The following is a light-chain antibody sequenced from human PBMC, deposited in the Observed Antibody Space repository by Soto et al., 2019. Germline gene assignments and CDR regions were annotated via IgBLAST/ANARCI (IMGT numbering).Light chain of an antibody. Sequence: DIVLTQSPGTLSSSLGERATLSCRASQSVRRDYLAWYQQTPGQAPKLLIYGASSRATGIPDMFSGSGSGTDVTLTISRLEPEDFAVYYCQQYGTSVTFGGGTKVEIK. CDR1: QSVRRDY. V-gene: IGKV3-20*01. J-gene: IGKJ4*01. CDR2: GAS. CDR3: QQYGTSVT.